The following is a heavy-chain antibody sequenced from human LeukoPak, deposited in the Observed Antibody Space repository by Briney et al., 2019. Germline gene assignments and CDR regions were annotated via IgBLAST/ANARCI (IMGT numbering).Heavy chain of an antibody. V-gene: IGHV4-59*01. J-gene: IGHJ4*02. CDR3: ARGMATEDY. D-gene: IGHD5-24*01. Sequence: SETLSLTCTVSGGSISGYYWSWIRQPPGKGLEWIGYIYYIGSTNYNPSLKSRVTISLDTSKNQFSLKLSSVTAADTAVYYCARGMATEDYWGQGTLVTVSS. CDR2: IYYIGST. CDR1: GGSISGYY.